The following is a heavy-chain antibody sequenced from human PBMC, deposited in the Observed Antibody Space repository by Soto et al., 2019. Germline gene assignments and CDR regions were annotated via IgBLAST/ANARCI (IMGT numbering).Heavy chain of an antibody. D-gene: IGHD2-15*01. CDR2: INSDGSNT. J-gene: IGHJ4*02. CDR1: GFTFSSFL. Sequence: EVQLVESGGGLVQPGGSLRLSCVASGFTFSSFLMHWVRQAPGKGLVWVSRINSDGSNTMYADSVKGRFTISRDNAKNTLYLQMNSLRAEDTAVYYCVRDLRGYCSGGSCYSWGQGTLVTVSS. CDR3: VRDLRGYCSGGSCYS. V-gene: IGHV3-74*03.